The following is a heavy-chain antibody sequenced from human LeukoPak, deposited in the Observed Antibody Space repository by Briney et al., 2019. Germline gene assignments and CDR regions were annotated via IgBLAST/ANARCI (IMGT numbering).Heavy chain of an antibody. CDR3: AKIAAAGTPFDY. J-gene: IGHJ4*02. CDR1: GYTFTGYY. CDR2: INPNSGGT. V-gene: IGHV1-2*02. D-gene: IGHD6-13*01. Sequence: ASVKVSCKASGYTFTGYYMHWVRQAPGQRLEWMGWINPNSGGTNYAQKFQGRVTMTRDTSISTAYMELSRLRSDDTAVYYCAKIAAAGTPFDYWGQGTLVTVSS.